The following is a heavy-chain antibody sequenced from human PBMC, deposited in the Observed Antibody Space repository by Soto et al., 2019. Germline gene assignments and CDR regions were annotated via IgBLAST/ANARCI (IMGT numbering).Heavy chain of an antibody. Sequence: SGPTLVNPTQTLTLTCTFSGFSLSTSGMCVSWIRQPPGKALEWLARIDWDDDKYYSTSLKTRLTISKDTSKNQVVLTMTNMDPVDTATYYCARIRRPTPVTPMVVDYWGQGTLVTVSS. J-gene: IGHJ4*02. CDR3: ARIRRPTPVTPMVVDY. CDR2: IDWDDDK. D-gene: IGHD2-15*01. CDR1: GFSLSTSGMC. V-gene: IGHV2-70*11.